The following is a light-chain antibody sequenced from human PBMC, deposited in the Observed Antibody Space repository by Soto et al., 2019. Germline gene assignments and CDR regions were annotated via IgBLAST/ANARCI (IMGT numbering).Light chain of an antibody. CDR3: QQYNNWPIT. J-gene: IGKJ4*01. CDR2: GAS. Sequence: EILLTQSPGTLSLSPGERATLSCRASQSVSSSYLAWYQQKPGQAPRLLMYGASTRSTGIPARFSGSGSGTEFTLTISNLQSEDFEVYYCQQYNNWPITFGGGTKVDIK. CDR1: QSVSSSY. V-gene: IGKV3D-15*01.